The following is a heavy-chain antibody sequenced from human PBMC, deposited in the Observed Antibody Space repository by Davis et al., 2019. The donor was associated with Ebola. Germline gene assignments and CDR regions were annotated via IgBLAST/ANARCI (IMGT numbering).Heavy chain of an antibody. V-gene: IGHV4-59*01. CDR1: GGSISSYY. CDR3: ARARYCTNGVCYPIFGY. Sequence: SETLSLTCTVSGGSISSYYWSWIRQPPGKGLEWIGYIYYSGNTNYNPSLKSRVPISVDTSKNQFSLKLSSVTAADTAVYYCARARYCTNGVCYPIFGYWGQGTLVTVSS. D-gene: IGHD2-8*01. J-gene: IGHJ4*02. CDR2: IYYSGNT.